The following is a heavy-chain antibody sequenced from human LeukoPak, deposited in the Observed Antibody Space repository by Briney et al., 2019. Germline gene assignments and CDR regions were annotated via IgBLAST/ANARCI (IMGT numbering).Heavy chain of an antibody. CDR2: ISYDGSNE. Sequence: PGGSLRLSCAASGFTFSSYVMHWVRQAPGKGLEWVAIISYDGSNEYYADSVKGRFTISRDNSKNTLYLQMNSLRAADTAVYYCARGGSSSSRVQIAYWGQGTLVTVSS. D-gene: IGHD6-13*01. CDR3: ARGGSSSSRVQIAY. J-gene: IGHJ4*02. V-gene: IGHV3-30*04. CDR1: GFTFSSYV.